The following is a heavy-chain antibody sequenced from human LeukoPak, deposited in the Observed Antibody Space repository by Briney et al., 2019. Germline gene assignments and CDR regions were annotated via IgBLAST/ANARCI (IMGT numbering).Heavy chain of an antibody. V-gene: IGHV4-39*07. CDR2: IYYSGST. Sequence: SETLSLTCNVSGGSISNRAYYWAWIRQPPGKGLEWIGSIYYSGSTYYNPSLKSRVTISVDTSKNQFSLKLSSVTAADTAVYYCASLLRYFDWLFRPRDYWGQGTLVTVSP. CDR1: GGSISNRAYY. CDR3: ASLLRYFDWLFRPRDY. D-gene: IGHD3-9*01. J-gene: IGHJ4*02.